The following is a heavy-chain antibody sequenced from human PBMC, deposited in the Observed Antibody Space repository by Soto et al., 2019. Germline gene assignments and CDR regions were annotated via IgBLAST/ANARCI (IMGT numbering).Heavy chain of an antibody. J-gene: IGHJ3*02. V-gene: IGHV4-30-4*08. Sequence: PSETLSLTCTVSGGSISSGGYYWSWIRQHPGKGLEWIGYIYYSGSTYYNPSLKSRVTISVDTSKNQFSLKLSSVTAADTAVYYCARESVGYAFDIWGQGTMVTVSS. D-gene: IGHD1-26*01. CDR3: ARESVGYAFDI. CDR1: GGSISSGGYY. CDR2: IYYSGST.